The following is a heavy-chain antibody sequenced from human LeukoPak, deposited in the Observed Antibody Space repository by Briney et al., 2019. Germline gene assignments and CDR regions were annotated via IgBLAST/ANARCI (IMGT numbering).Heavy chain of an antibody. V-gene: IGHV4-30-4*01. CDR2: ISDSGRT. D-gene: IGHD2-15*01. Sequence: SQTLSLTCTVSGDSISSGDYYWSWIRQPPGKGLEWIGYISDSGRTYYNPSLKSQVILSVATSKNQFSLKLSSVTAADTVVYYCARTRVGFCSGGGCYRFFDYWGRGTLVIVSS. CDR3: ARTRVGFCSGGGCYRFFDY. CDR1: GDSISSGDYY. J-gene: IGHJ4*02.